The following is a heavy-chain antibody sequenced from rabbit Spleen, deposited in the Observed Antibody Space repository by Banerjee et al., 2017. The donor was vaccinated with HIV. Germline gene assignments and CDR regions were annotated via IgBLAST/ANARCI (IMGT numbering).Heavy chain of an antibody. Sequence: QSLEESGGDLVKPGASLTLTCTASGFDLSSYYYMYWVRQAPGKGLEWIGCIYTGGSGGIYYANLAKGRFTISRTSSTTVTLQMTSLTAADTATYFCARDLAGVIGWNFYLWGQGTLVTVS. D-gene: IGHD4-1*01. CDR1: GFDLSSYYY. J-gene: IGHJ4*01. CDR2: IYTGGSGGI. CDR3: ARDLAGVIGWNFYL. V-gene: IGHV1S40*01.